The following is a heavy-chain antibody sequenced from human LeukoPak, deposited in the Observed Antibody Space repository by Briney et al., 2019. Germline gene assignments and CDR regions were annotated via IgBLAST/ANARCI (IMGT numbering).Heavy chain of an antibody. D-gene: IGHD3-3*01. CDR2: INHSGST. Sequence: PSETLSLTCAVYGGSFSGYYWSWLRQPPGKGLEGIGEINHSGSTNYNPSLKSLVTISVNTSKNQFSLKLRSVTAADPAVYYCAIFGVVHLNWGQGTLVPVSS. CDR1: GGSFSGYY. J-gene: IGHJ4*02. CDR3: AIFGVVHLN. V-gene: IGHV4-34*01.